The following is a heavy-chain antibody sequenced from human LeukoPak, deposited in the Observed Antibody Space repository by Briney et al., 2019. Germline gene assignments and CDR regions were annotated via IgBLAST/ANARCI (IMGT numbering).Heavy chain of an antibody. Sequence: SETLSLTCTVSGGSISSGSFYWSWIRQPAGKGLEWIGRIYTSGSTNYNPSLKSRVTISIDTSKNQFSLKLSSVTAADTAVYYCASYPNWNDAFDIWGQGTMVTASS. V-gene: IGHV4-61*02. D-gene: IGHD1-1*01. CDR2: IYTSGST. CDR3: ASYPNWNDAFDI. CDR1: GGSISSGSFY. J-gene: IGHJ3*02.